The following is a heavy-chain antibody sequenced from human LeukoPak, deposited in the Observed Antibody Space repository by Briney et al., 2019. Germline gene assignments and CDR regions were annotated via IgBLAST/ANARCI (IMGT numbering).Heavy chain of an antibody. CDR3: AREGTAHAFDI. D-gene: IGHD3-10*01. CDR1: GDSIFSASYY. V-gene: IGHV4-31*03. Sequence: SETLSLTCTVSGDSIFSASYYCGWLRQHPGKGLEWIGFIYYSGNTYYSSSLKSRITISIDTSKNQFSLSLSSVTVADTAVYYCAREGTAHAFDIWGQGTMVTVSS. J-gene: IGHJ3*02. CDR2: IYYSGNT.